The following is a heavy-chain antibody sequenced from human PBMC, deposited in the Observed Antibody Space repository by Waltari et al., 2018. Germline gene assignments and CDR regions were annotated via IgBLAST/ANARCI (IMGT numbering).Heavy chain of an antibody. CDR2: IHSSGSN. CDR1: GGSISSSSYY. V-gene: IGHV4-39*07. CDR3: ARGLRGGSGSYYSLDY. D-gene: IGHD3-10*01. J-gene: IGHJ4*02. Sequence: QLQLQESGPGLVKPSETLSLTCTVSGGSISSSSYYWGWIRQPPGKGLEWIGSIHSSGSNYYTPSLKSRVTISVDTSKSHFSLKLSSVTAADTAVYYCARGLRGGSGSYYSLDYWGQGTLVIVSS.